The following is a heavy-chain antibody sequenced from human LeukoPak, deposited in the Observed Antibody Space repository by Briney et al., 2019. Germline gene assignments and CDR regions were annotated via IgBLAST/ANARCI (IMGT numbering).Heavy chain of an antibody. CDR2: IYYSGST. Sequence: PSETLSLTCTVSGASITTDAYYWGWIRQPPGKGLAWIGSIYYSGSTYYNPSLKSRVTISVDTSENQFSLKLSSVTAADTAVYYCAREGSGWYRTDYWGQGTLVTVSS. CDR3: AREGSGWYRTDY. D-gene: IGHD6-19*01. CDR1: GASITTDAYY. J-gene: IGHJ4*02. V-gene: IGHV4-39*02.